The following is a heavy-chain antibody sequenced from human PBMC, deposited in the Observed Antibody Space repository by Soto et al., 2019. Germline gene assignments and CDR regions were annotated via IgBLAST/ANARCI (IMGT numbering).Heavy chain of an antibody. V-gene: IGHV4-61*08. CDR3: AIQTACWGLDV. J-gene: IGHJ6*02. CDR2: VYYGGLT. CDR1: GGSVSSGGFY. Sequence: QVELKESGPGLVKPSETLSLTCTVSGGSVSSGGFYYHWIRQPSGKGLEWLGDVYYGGLTNYSPPMMSRLDLSVAASTARISLSPASVTSVDSAVYYCAIQTACWGLDVWGQGTTFTVSS. D-gene: IGHD7-27*01.